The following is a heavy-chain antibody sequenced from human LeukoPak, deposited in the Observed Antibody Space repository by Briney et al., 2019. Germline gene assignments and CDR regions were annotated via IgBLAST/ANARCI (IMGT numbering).Heavy chain of an antibody. J-gene: IGHJ4*02. CDR2: ISSSSSTI. CDR3: ARTYYGSGSYYLD. V-gene: IGHV3-48*01. D-gene: IGHD3-10*01. Sequence: PGGSLRLSCAASGFTFSSYSMNWVRQAPGKGLEWVSYISSSSSTIYYADSVKGRFTISRDNAKNSLYLQMNSLRAEDTAVYYCARTYYGSGSYYLDWGQGTLVTVSS. CDR1: GFTFSSYS.